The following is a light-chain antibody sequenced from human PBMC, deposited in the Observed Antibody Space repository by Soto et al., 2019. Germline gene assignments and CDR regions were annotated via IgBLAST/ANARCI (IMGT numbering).Light chain of an antibody. CDR1: QSISSW. Sequence: DIQMTQSPSTLSASVGDRVTITCRASQSISSWLAWYQQKPGKAPRLLIYTASSLDNGVPSRFSGSGSGTEFTHTISSLQPDDFATYYCQQYKAYSTFGQGTKVEIK. J-gene: IGKJ1*01. V-gene: IGKV1-5*03. CDR2: TAS. CDR3: QQYKAYST.